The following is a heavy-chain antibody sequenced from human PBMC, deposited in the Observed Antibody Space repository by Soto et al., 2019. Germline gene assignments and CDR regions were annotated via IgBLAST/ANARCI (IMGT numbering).Heavy chain of an antibody. CDR1: GGTISGYY. J-gene: IGHJ5*02. CDR2: IYSSGNT. Sequence: SETLSLTXSVSGGTISGYYWTWIRQPAGKGLEWIGRIYSSGNTKYNPSLQSRVTMSLDTSNNQFSLRLTSVTAADTPVYYCARGQRFSDWFDPWGQGTLVTVSS. V-gene: IGHV4-4*07. D-gene: IGHD3-3*01. CDR3: ARGQRFSDWFDP.